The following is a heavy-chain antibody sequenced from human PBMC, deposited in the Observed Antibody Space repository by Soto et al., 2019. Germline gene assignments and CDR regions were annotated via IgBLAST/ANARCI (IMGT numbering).Heavy chain of an antibody. J-gene: IGHJ6*02. D-gene: IGHD6-25*01. CDR1: GFTFRNAW. V-gene: IGHV3-15*01. CDR3: TTGPAQRPYPYYYGMDV. CDR2: IKSKTDGGTT. Sequence: GESLKISCAASGFTFRNAWMSWVRQAPGKGLEWVGRIKSKTDGGTTDYAAPVKGRFTISRDDSKTTLYLQMNSLKTEDTAVYYCTTGPAQRPYPYYYGMDVWGQGTTVTVSS.